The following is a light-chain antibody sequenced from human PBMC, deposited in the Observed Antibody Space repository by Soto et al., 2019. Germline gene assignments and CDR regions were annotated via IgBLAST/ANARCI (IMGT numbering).Light chain of an antibody. V-gene: IGKV1-5*03. Sequence: DIQMTQSPSTLSASVGDRVTITCRASQSINSWLAWYQQKPGKAPKLLIQKASSLQSGVPSRFSGSGSGTEFTLTISSLQPDDFATYFCQQYNTASMSFGQGTRLEIK. J-gene: IGKJ5*01. CDR1: QSINSW. CDR2: KAS. CDR3: QQYNTASMS.